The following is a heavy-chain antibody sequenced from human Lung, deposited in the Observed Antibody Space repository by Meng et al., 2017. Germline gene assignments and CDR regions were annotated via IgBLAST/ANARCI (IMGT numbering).Heavy chain of an antibody. Sequence: QVQLVQSGAELKKPGASVSVSCKAFGYSFTSYAMHWVRQAPGQRLEWMGWLSPVDGNTKYSQNFQGRVTITRDTSASIAYMELSSLRSEDTAVYYCAREVPYTSGWYPQGHWGQGTLVTVSS. CDR3: AREVPYTSGWYPQGH. V-gene: IGHV1-3*01. CDR2: LSPVDGNT. J-gene: IGHJ4*02. CDR1: GYSFTSYA. D-gene: IGHD6-19*01.